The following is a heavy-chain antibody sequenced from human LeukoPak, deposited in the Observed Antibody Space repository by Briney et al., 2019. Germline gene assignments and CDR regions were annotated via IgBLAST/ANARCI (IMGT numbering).Heavy chain of an antibody. Sequence: PSETLSLTCTVSGGSISNYYWSWIRQPPGKGLEWIGYIYYSGSTNYNPSLKSRLTISVDTSKNQFSLNLSSVTAADTAVYYCARLRYSSGWWFMLDYWGQGTLVTVSS. J-gene: IGHJ4*02. CDR1: GGSISNYY. V-gene: IGHV4-59*08. CDR2: IYYSGST. CDR3: ARLRYSSGWWFMLDY. D-gene: IGHD6-19*01.